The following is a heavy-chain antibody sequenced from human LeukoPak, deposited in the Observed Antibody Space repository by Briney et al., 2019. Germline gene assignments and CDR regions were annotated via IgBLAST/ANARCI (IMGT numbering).Heavy chain of an antibody. Sequence: PSETLSLTCTVSGGSVSSTSYFWSWIRQPPGKGLEWIGYIYYSGNTHYNPSLKSRVTISIDTSKNQFSLRLSSVTAADTAVYYCARGDPSVLDYWGQGTLVTVSS. J-gene: IGHJ4*02. CDR3: ARGDPSVLDY. CDR1: GGSVSSTSYF. CDR2: IYYSGNT. V-gene: IGHV4-61*01. D-gene: IGHD1-1*01.